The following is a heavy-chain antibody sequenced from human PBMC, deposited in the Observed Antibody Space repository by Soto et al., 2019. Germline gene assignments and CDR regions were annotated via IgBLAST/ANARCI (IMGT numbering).Heavy chain of an antibody. V-gene: IGHV1-3*01. CDR1: GYTFSNYA. CDR3: ARDGLYCGGDCYHFWYFDL. J-gene: IGHJ2*01. Sequence: ASVKVSCKASGYTFSNYAIHWVRQAPGQRLEWMGWINAGNGNTKSSQRFQGRVTITRDTSASTAYMELSSLRSEDTAVYYCARDGLYCGGDCYHFWYFDLWG. D-gene: IGHD2-21*02. CDR2: INAGNGNT.